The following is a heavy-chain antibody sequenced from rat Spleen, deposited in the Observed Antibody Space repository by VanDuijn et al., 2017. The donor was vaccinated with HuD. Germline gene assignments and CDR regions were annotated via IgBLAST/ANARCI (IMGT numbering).Heavy chain of an antibody. CDR3: ARRYDFDF. J-gene: IGHJ2*01. CDR2: ISTGGGNT. V-gene: IGHV5-31*01. Sequence: EVQLVESDGGLVQPGRSLKLSCVASGFTFDDYWMTWIRQAPGKGLEWVASISTGGGNTYYRDSVKGRFTISRDNANRDLYLQMDSLRSEDTATYYCARRYDFDFWGQGVMVTVSS. D-gene: IGHD1-11*01. CDR1: GFTFDDYW.